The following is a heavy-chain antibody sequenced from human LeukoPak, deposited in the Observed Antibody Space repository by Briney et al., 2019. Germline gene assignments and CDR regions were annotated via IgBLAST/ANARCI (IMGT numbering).Heavy chain of an antibody. D-gene: IGHD3-9*01. CDR2: IIGSGGRT. J-gene: IGHJ4*02. CDR3: AKSDFDWLLKSPFGY. CDR1: GFTFSSYA. Sequence: GGSLSLSCAASGFTFSSYAMSWVRQAPGKGLEWVSAIIGSGGRTYYAHSVKGRSTISRDNTKNTLYLQMNSLRAEDTAVYYCAKSDFDWLLKSPFGYWGQGTLVTVSS. V-gene: IGHV3-23*01.